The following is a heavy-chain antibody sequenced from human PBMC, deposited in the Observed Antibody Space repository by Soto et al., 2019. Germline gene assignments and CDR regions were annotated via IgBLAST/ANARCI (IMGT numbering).Heavy chain of an antibody. CDR1: GFTLSTYA. Sequence: GGSLRCSFAASGFTLSTYAMSWVRQAPGKVLELVSAISASGYETFYAYSVKGRFTISRDNYINMLYLQMKSLRTEDTAVYYCARPRGYGVFDAYGIWGQWSIVTVSS. CDR2: ISASGYET. D-gene: IGHD2-8*01. V-gene: IGHV3-23*01. J-gene: IGHJ3*02. CDR3: ARPRGYGVFDAYGI.